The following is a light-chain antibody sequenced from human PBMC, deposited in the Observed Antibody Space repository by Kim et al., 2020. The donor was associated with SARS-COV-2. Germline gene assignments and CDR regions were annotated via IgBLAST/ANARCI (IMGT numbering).Light chain of an antibody. CDR3: QQYNNWPQT. CDR1: QSVSSN. Sequence: VSPGERATLSGRASQSVSSNLAWYQRKPGQAPRLLIYGASTRATGIPARFSGSGSGTEFTLTISSLQSEDFAVYYCQQYNNWPQTFGQGTKVDIK. J-gene: IGKJ1*01. V-gene: IGKV3-15*01. CDR2: GAS.